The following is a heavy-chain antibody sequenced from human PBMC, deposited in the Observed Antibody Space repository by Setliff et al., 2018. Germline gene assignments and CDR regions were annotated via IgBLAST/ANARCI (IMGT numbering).Heavy chain of an antibody. J-gene: IGHJ4*02. CDR2: SDHGGNT. CDR1: GGSVSPYF. D-gene: IGHD3-3*01. CDR3: RFWSSNYKNDY. Sequence: SETLSLTCTVSGGSVSPYFWSWIRQPPGKGLEWIGESDHGGNTTIHPSLKSRLTMSVDTPTNQFSLKVFSVTAADTAVYYCRFWSSNYKNDYWAQGTLVTVSS. V-gene: IGHV4-59*04.